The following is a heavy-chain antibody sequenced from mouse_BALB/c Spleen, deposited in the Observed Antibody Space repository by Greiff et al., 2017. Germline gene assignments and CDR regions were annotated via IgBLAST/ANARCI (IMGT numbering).Heavy chain of an antibody. D-gene: IGHD2-4*01. CDR3: ARDMGLRGAMDY. Sequence: QVQLKQSGPELVKPGASVKISCKASGYAFSSSWMNWVKQRPGQGLEWIGRIYPGDGDTNYNGKFKGKATLTADKSSSTAYMQLSSLTSVDSAVYFCARDMGLRGAMDYWGQGTSVTVST. CDR1: GYAFSSSW. CDR2: IYPGDGDT. V-gene: IGHV1-82*01. J-gene: IGHJ4*01.